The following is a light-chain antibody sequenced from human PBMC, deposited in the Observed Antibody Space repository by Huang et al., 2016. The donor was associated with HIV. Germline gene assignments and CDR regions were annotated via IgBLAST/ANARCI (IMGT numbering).Light chain of an antibody. Sequence: DIVMTQSPDSLVVSLGERATINCQSSQIISYNSNNKHYLAWYQQKPGQPPKLLIYWASTRESGVPDRFTGSGSGTDFILTISSLQAEDVAVYYCQQYYITPLTFGGGTKVEI. CDR2: WAS. CDR3: QQYYITPLT. J-gene: IGKJ4*01. CDR1: QIISYNSNNKHY. V-gene: IGKV4-1*01.